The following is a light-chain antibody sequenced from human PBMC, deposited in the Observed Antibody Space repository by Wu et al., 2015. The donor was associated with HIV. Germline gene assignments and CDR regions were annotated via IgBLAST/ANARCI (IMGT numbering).Light chain of an antibody. CDR3: QQYGNSRGT. CDR2: GVS. Sequence: EIVLTQSPATLSLSPGERATLSCRTSQSVSSNYLAWYQLKPAQAPRLLIYGVSNRPTGIPDRFSGSGSGTDFTLTISRLEPEDFAMYYCQQYGNSRGTFGQGTKVEIK. CDR1: QSVSSNY. V-gene: IGKV3-20*01. J-gene: IGKJ1*01.